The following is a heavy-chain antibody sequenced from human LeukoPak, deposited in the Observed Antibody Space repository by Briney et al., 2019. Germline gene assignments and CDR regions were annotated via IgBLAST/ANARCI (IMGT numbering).Heavy chain of an antibody. CDR2: IYHSGST. CDR1: GGSISSGGYP. D-gene: IGHD6-19*01. Sequence: PSETLSLTCAVSGGSISSGGYPWSWIRQPPGKGLEWIGYIYHSGSTYYNPSLKSRVTISVDRSKNQLSLKLSSVTAADTAVYYCARGNSGWYDYFDYWGQGTLVTVSS. CDR3: ARGNSGWYDYFDY. J-gene: IGHJ4*02. V-gene: IGHV4-30-2*01.